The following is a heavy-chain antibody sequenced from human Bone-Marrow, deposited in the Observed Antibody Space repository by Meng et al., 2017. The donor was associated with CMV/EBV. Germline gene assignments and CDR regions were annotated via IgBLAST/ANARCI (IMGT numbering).Heavy chain of an antibody. CDR1: GFTFSSYA. V-gene: IGHV3-30-3*01. J-gene: IGHJ4*02. D-gene: IGHD4-11*01. CDR2: ISYDGSNK. Sequence: GESLKISCAASGFTFSSYAMHWVRQAPGKGLEWVAVISYDGSNKYYADSVKGRFTISRDNSKNTLYLQMNSLRAEDTAVYYCAKAAQHDYRCFDYWGQGTLVTFSS. CDR3: AKAAQHDYRCFDY.